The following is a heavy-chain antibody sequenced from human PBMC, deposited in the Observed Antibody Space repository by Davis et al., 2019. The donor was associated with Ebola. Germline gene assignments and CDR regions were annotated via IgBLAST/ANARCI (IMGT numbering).Heavy chain of an antibody. CDR1: GGSISSSNW. Sequence: PSETLSLTCAVSGGSISSSNWWSWVRQPPGKGLEWIGEIYHSGSTNYNPSLKSRVTISVDKSKNQFSLKLSSVTAADTAVYYCARNDAVPAADYYYYGMDVWGQGTTVTVSS. V-gene: IGHV4-4*02. J-gene: IGHJ6*02. D-gene: IGHD2-2*01. CDR2: IYHSGST. CDR3: ARNDAVPAADYYYYGMDV.